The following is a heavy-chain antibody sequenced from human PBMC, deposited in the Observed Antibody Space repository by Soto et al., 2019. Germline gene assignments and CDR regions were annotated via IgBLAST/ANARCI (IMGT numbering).Heavy chain of an antibody. CDR3: ARDRVHDYGDYGPLDY. J-gene: IGHJ4*02. Sequence: QVQLVQSGAEVKKPGSSVKVSCKASGGTFSSYAISWVRQAPGQGLEWMGGIIPIFGTANYAQKFQGRVTITADESTSTADMELSSLRSEDTAVYYCARDRVHDYGDYGPLDYWGQGTLVTVSS. V-gene: IGHV1-69*12. CDR2: IIPIFGTA. D-gene: IGHD4-17*01. CDR1: GGTFSSYA.